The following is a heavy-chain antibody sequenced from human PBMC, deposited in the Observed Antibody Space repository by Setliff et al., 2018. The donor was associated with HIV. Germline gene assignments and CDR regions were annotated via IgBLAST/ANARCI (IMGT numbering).Heavy chain of an antibody. V-gene: IGHV1-24*01. CDR3: ATDPGYSSTWYSESLQH. D-gene: IGHD6-13*01. Sequence: RASVKVSCKISGYTLTELSIHWVRQAPGKGLEWMAKFDPEDGETFYAQKFQGRLTMTEDTSTDTAYMELSSLRSNDTAMYYCATDPGYSSTWYSESLQHWGQGTVVTVSS. J-gene: IGHJ1*01. CDR2: FDPEDGET. CDR1: GYTLTELS.